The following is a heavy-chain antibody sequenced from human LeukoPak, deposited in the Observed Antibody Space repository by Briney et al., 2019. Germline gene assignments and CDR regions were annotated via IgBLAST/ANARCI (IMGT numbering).Heavy chain of an antibody. CDR2: IYTSGST. CDR1: GGSISSGSYY. CDR3: ATNSDDFWSGYYYYYYMDV. V-gene: IGHV4-61*02. D-gene: IGHD3-3*01. J-gene: IGHJ6*03. Sequence: SQTLSLTCTVSGGSISSGSYYWSWIRQPPGKGLEWIGRIYTSGSTNYNPSLKSRVTISVDTSKNQFSLKLSSVTAADTAVYYCATNSDDFWSGYYYYYYMDVWGKGTTVTVSS.